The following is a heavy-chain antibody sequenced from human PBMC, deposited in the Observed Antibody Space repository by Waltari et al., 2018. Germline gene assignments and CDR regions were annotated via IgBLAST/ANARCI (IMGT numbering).Heavy chain of an antibody. V-gene: IGHV3-33*01. J-gene: IGHJ4*02. Sequence: QVQLVESGGGVVQPGRSLRLSCAASGFTFSSYGMHWVRQAPGKGLGWVAVIWEEGRKKYYADSVKGRFTIARDNSKNTLYLQMNSLRAEDTAVYYCARGGRGSSSRNYFDYWGQGTLVTVSS. D-gene: IGHD6-6*01. CDR1: GFTFSSYG. CDR2: IWEEGRKK. CDR3: ARGGRGSSSRNYFDY.